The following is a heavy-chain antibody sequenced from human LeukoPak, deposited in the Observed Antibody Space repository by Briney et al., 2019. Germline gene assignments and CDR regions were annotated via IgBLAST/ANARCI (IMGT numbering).Heavy chain of an antibody. Sequence: TGGSLRLSCTGSGFTFSSYWMTWVRQAPGKGLEWVANIKHDAREKYYVDSVMGRFTISRDNAKNSVFLQMNSLRAEDTALYYCARSAFPADYWGQGILVTVSS. CDR2: IKHDAREK. CDR1: GFTFSSYW. J-gene: IGHJ4*02. V-gene: IGHV3-7*01. D-gene: IGHD2/OR15-2a*01. CDR3: ARSAFPADY.